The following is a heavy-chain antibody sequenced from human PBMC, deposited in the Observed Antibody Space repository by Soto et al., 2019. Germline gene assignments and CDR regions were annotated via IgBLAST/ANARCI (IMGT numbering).Heavy chain of an antibody. Sequence: VSLRLSCAASGFTFNSYAMSWVRQAPGKGLEWVSGISGSGGSTYYADSVRGRFTISRDNSKNTLYVQMNSLRAEDTAVYYCAKGSGVGGYFFDYWGQGTLVTVSS. CDR3: AKGSGVGGYFFDY. CDR2: ISGSGGST. V-gene: IGHV3-23*01. D-gene: IGHD3-10*01. J-gene: IGHJ4*02. CDR1: GFTFNSYA.